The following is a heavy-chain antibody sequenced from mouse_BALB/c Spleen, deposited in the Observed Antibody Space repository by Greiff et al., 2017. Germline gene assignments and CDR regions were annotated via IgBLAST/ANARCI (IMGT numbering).Heavy chain of an antibody. CDR2: ISDGGSYT. CDR3: AREGNYYGSSYGAMDY. Sequence: EVKVVESGGGLVKPGGSLKLSCAASGFTFSDYYMYWVRQTPEKRLEWVATISDGGSYTYYPDSVKGRFTISRDNAKNNLYLQMSRLKSEDTAMYYCAREGNYYGSSYGAMDYWGQGTSVTVSS. D-gene: IGHD1-1*01. J-gene: IGHJ4*01. CDR1: GFTFSDYY. V-gene: IGHV5-4*02.